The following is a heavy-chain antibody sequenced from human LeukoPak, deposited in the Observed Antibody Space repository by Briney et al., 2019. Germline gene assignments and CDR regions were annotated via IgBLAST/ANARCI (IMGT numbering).Heavy chain of an antibody. J-gene: IGHJ4*02. CDR3: ARQLRLGELSAYFDY. Sequence: GGSLRLSCAASGFTFDDYGMSWVRQAPGKGLEWVSYISSSGSTIYYADSVKGRFTISRDNAKNSLYLQMNSLRAEDTAVYYCARQLRLGELSAYFDYWGQGTLVTVSS. V-gene: IGHV3-48*03. D-gene: IGHD3-16*02. CDR2: ISSSGSTI. CDR1: GFTFDDYG.